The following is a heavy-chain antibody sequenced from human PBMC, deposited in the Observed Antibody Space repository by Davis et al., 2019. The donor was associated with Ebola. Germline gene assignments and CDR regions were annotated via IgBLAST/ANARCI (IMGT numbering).Heavy chain of an antibody. D-gene: IGHD4-11*01. CDR2: IRSKANSSAT. CDR3: TVTTTHDDY. J-gene: IGHJ4*02. Sequence: PGGSLRLSCAASGFTFSGSAMHWVRQASGKGLEWVGRIRSKANSSATAYAASVKGRFTISRDDSKNTAYLQMNSLKTEDTAVYYCTVTTTHDDYWGQGTLVTVSS. CDR1: GFTFSGSA. V-gene: IGHV3-73*01.